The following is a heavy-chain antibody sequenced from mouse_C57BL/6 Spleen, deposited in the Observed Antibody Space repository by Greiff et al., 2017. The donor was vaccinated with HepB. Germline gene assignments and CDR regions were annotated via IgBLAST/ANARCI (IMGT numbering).Heavy chain of an antibody. CDR1: GIDFSRYW. V-gene: IGHV4-1*01. Sequence: EVKLLQSGGGLVQPGGSLKLSCAASGIDFSRYWMSWVRRAPGKGLEWIGEINPDSSTINYAPSLKDKFIISRDNAKNTLYLQMSKVRSEDTALYYCARHPLCLRYFDYWGQGTTLTVSS. CDR3: ARHPLCLRYFDY. D-gene: IGHD2-2*01. CDR2: INPDSSTI. J-gene: IGHJ2*01.